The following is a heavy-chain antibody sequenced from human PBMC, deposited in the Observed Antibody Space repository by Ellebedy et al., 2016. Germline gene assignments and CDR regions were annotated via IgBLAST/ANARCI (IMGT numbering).Heavy chain of an antibody. CDR1: GFSFSTYA. V-gene: IGHV3-30-3*01. D-gene: IGHD2-21*02. CDR3: ARATVAVTTSCLDY. J-gene: IGHJ4*02. Sequence: GGSLRLSCAASGFSFSTYALHWVRQAPGKGLEWVALISYDGIKKFYADSVKGRFTISRDNSKNTLYLQMNSLTPEDTAVYYCARATVAVTTSCLDYWGQGTLVTVSS. CDR2: ISYDGIKK.